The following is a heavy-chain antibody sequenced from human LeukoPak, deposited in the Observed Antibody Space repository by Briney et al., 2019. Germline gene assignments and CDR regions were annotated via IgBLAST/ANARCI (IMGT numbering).Heavy chain of an antibody. V-gene: IGHV3-9*01. D-gene: IGHD2-21*01. CDR2: ISWNSGSI. J-gene: IGHJ6*04. CDR1: GFTFDDYA. Sequence: SLRLSCAASGFTFDDYAMHWVRQAPGKGLEWVSGISWNSGSIGYADSVKGRFTISRDNAKNSLYLQMNSLRAEDTALYYCAKDIVVGPLGVGGKGTTVTVSS. CDR3: AKDIVVGPLGV.